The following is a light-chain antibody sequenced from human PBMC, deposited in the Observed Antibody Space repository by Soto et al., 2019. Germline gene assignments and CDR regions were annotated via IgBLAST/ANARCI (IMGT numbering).Light chain of an antibody. Sequence: QPVLTQAASVSGSPGQSITISCTGTSSDVGSYNLVSWYQQHPGKAPKLMIYEGSKRPSGVSNRFSGSKSGNTASLTISGLQADDEADYYCCSYAVSSYMSYVVFGGGTKLTVL. J-gene: IGLJ2*01. CDR3: CSYAVSSYMSYVV. CDR2: EGS. CDR1: SSDVGSYNL. V-gene: IGLV2-23*01.